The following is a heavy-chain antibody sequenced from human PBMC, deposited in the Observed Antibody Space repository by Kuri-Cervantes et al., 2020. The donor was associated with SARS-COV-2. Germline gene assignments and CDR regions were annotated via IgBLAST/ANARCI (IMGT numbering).Heavy chain of an antibody. CDR2: ISYDGSNK. J-gene: IGHJ4*02. CDR1: GFTFSSYG. Sequence: GGSLRLSCAASGFTFSSYGMHWVRQAPGKGLERVAVISYDGSNKYYADSVKGRFTISRDNSKNTLYLQMNSLRAEDTAVYYCAKDWSLGGNFRYYFDYWGQGTLVTVSS. D-gene: IGHD4-23*01. CDR3: AKDWSLGGNFRYYFDY. V-gene: IGHV3-30*18.